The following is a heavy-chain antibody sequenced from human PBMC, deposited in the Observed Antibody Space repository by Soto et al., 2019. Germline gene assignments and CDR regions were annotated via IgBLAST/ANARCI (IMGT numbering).Heavy chain of an antibody. CDR3: ARPSTQTRFWNWFDP. V-gene: IGHV3-21*02. CDR1: GFTLSSYT. J-gene: IGHJ5*02. CDR2: ISESRSSI. Sequence: EVRLVESGGGLVKPGESLRLSCAASGFTLSSYTMHWVRQAPGKGLEWVASISESRSSIYYADSVKGRFTISRDSAENSLFLQMTSLTAADTAVYYCARPSTQTRFWNWFDPWGQETLVTVSS.